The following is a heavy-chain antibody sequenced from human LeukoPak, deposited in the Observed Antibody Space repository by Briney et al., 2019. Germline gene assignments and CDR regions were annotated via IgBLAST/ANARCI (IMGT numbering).Heavy chain of an antibody. Sequence: PSETLSLTCAVYGGSLSGYYWSWIRQPPGKGLEWIGEINHSGSTNYNPSLKSRVTISVDTSKNHFSLKLSSVTAADTAVYYCARSSGYYYYYYYYMDVWGKGTTVTVSS. V-gene: IGHV4-34*01. CDR1: GGSLSGYY. CDR2: INHSGST. CDR3: ARSSGYYYYYYYYMDV. J-gene: IGHJ6*03. D-gene: IGHD3-22*01.